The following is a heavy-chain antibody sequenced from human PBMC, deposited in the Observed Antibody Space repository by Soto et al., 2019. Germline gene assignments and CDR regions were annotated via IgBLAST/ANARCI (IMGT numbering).Heavy chain of an antibody. D-gene: IGHD3-9*01. J-gene: IGHJ5*02. CDR3: TTDHVLRYFDWLFAGTPRFAP. Sequence: GGCTRLGCASCGVTFCNAWMDGLRKDTGKGLEWVGRIKSKTDGGTTDYAAPVKGRFTISRDDSKNTLYLQMNSLKTEDTAVYYCTTDHVLRYFDWLFAGTPRFAPWGQGTLVTVSS. CDR1: GVTFCNAW. CDR2: IKSKTDGGTT. V-gene: IGHV3-15*07.